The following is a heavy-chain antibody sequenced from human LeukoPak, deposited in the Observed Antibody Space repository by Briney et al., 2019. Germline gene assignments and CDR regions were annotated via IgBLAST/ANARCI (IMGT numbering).Heavy chain of an antibody. J-gene: IGHJ4*02. Sequence: GGSLRLSCAASGFTVSTNSMNWVRQAPGKGLEWVSYISRSDNTINYADSVKGRFTISRDNAKNSLYLQMNSLRADDTAVYYCARGYSYGAIFDYWGQGTLVTVSS. CDR3: ARGYSYGAIFDY. CDR1: GFTVSTNS. CDR2: ISRSDNTI. V-gene: IGHV3-48*01. D-gene: IGHD5-18*01.